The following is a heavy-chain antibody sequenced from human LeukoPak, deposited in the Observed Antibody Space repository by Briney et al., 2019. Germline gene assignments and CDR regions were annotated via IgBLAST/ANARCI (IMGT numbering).Heavy chain of an antibody. Sequence: ESRKISSKGSGYSFTSYWIGWVRQMPGKGLEWMGIIYPGDSDTRYSSSFQGQVTISADKSISTAYLQWSSLKASDTAMYYCALSRYGEATDYWGQGTRVRVSS. CDR1: GYSFTSYW. CDR2: IYPGDSDT. V-gene: IGHV5-51*01. CDR3: ALSRYGEATDY. J-gene: IGHJ4*02. D-gene: IGHD4-17*01.